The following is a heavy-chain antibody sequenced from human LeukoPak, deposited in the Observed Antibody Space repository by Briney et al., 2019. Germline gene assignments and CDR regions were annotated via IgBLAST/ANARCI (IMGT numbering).Heavy chain of an antibody. J-gene: IGHJ4*02. CDR1: GFTFRNYW. CDR2: ISYDGSNK. Sequence: QPGGSLRLSCAASGFTFRNYWMSWVRQAPGKGLEWVAVISYDGSNKYYADSVKGRFTISRDNSKNTLYLQMNSLRAEDTAVYYCARTSDSSGYYPFDYWGQGTLVTVSS. D-gene: IGHD3-22*01. CDR3: ARTSDSSGYYPFDY. V-gene: IGHV3-30-3*01.